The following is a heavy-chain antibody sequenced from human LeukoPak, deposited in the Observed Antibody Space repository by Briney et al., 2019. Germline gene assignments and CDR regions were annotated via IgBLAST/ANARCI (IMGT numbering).Heavy chain of an antibody. D-gene: IGHD1-26*01. CDR1: GFIFDDYA. J-gene: IGHJ4*02. V-gene: IGHV3-9*01. Sequence: GGSLRLSCAASGFIFDDYAMHWVRQVPGKGLEWVSGISWNTGTIGYADSVKGRFTISRDNAKNSLYLRMNSLRAEDTAVYYCVREAAATLFDYWGQGTLVTVSS. CDR3: VREAAATLFDY. CDR2: ISWNTGTI.